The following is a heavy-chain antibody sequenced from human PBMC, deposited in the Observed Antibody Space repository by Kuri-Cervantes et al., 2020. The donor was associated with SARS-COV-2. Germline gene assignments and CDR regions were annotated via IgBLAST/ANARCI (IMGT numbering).Heavy chain of an antibody. J-gene: IGHJ4*02. D-gene: IGHD3-22*01. V-gene: IGHV4-39*01. CDR1: GDSVTSRGHF. CDR3: VILPYYYDATGYPNYFFDV. Sequence: SETLCLTCSVSGDSVTSRGHFWGWVRPPPGKELQWIVSILNSGSISQNPFLKSRVSIFRDTSKNQLALRLNSVTAADTTVYSCVILPYYYDATGYPNYFFDVWGRGTLVTVSS. CDR2: ILNSGSI.